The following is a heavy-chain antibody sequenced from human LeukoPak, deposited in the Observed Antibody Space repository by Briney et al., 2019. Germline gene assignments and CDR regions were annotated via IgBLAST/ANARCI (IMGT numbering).Heavy chain of an antibody. CDR2: IRYDGNNK. J-gene: IGHJ4*02. D-gene: IGHD1-14*01. V-gene: IGHV3-30*02. Sequence: GGSLRLSCGASGFTFSNYGMLWVRQAPGKGLDWVAFIRYDGNNKLYADSVKGRFTTSRDNSKNTLYLHINSLRAEDTAVYYCVKDNPLDYWGQGTLVIVSS. CDR3: VKDNPLDY. CDR1: GFTFSNYG.